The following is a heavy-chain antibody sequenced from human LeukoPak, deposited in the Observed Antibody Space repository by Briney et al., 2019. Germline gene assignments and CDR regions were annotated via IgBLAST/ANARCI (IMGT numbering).Heavy chain of an antibody. CDR1: GFTFNTYS. CDR3: ARDHPPTETTYYSAMNV. Sequence: GRSLRLSCAASGFTFNTYSMHWVRQAPGKGLEWVAVISYGGSTTYYADSMKGRFTISRDNSKNTLYLQMNSLRAEDTAVYYCARDHPPTETTYYSAMNVWGQGTTVTVSS. D-gene: IGHD4-17*01. V-gene: IGHV3-30-3*01. CDR2: ISYGGSTT. J-gene: IGHJ6*02.